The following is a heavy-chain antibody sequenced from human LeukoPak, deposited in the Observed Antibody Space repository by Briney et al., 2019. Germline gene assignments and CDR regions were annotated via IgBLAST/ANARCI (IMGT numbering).Heavy chain of an antibody. V-gene: IGHV4-34*01. D-gene: IGHD3-10*01. CDR1: GGSFSGYY. CDR3: ARGRYFRRIAKVLDV. Sequence: SETLPLTCAVYGGSFSGYYWSWIRQPPGKGLEWIGEINHSGSTNYNPSLKSRVTISVDTSKNQFSLKLSSVTAADTAVYYCARGRYFRRIAKVLDVWGKGTTVTVSS. CDR2: INHSGST. J-gene: IGHJ6*04.